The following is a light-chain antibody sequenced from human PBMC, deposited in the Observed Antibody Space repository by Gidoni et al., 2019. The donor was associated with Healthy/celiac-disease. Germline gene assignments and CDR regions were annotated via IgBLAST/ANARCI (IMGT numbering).Light chain of an antibody. CDR1: SLRSYY. CDR3: NSRDSSATLGVV. J-gene: IGLJ2*01. Sequence: SSELTQDPAVSVALGQTVRITCQGDSLRSYYASWYQQKPGQAPVLVIYGKNNRPSGIPDRFSGSSSGNTASLTITGAQAEDEADYYCNSRDSSATLGVVFGGGTKLTVL. V-gene: IGLV3-19*01. CDR2: GKN.